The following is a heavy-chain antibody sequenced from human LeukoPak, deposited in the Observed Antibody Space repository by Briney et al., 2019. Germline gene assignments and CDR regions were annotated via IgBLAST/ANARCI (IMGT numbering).Heavy chain of an antibody. CDR1: GGSFSGYH. J-gene: IGHJ4*02. CDR3: ARGHFHYDSSGSHVYFNY. D-gene: IGHD3-22*01. V-gene: IGHV4-34*01. Sequence: SETLSLTCAVYGGSFSGYHWTLIHQPPGKRLESIGEINNSGATNYNPPLKSRVSISIDTSKNQFSLKLSSVTAADTAVYYCARGHFHYDSSGSHVYFNYWSQGTLVTVSS. CDR2: INNSGAT.